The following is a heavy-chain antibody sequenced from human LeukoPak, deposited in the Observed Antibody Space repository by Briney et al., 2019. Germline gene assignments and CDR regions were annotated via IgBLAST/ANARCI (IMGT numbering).Heavy chain of an antibody. CDR2: IYGSGRT. Sequence: SETLSLTRTVSGVSINSHYLNWIRQPPGKGLEWIGHIYGSGRTNYNPSLKSRVTMSVDTSKTQFSLNLHSLTAADTAVYYCVVSPNQDFFDYWGQGPLVTVSS. V-gene: IGHV4-4*09. CDR3: VVSPNQDFFDY. J-gene: IGHJ4*02. CDR1: GVSINSHY.